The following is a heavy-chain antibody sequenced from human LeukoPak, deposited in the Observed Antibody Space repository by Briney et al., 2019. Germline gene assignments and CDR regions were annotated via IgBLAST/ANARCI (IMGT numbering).Heavy chain of an antibody. Sequence: SETLSLTCTVSGGSISDYYWIWTRQPPGEGLEWIGYIYTSGNTNYNPSLQSRVTMSVDTSKNQFSLNLTSVTAADTAVYYCARLQSYGSGRSYYMDVWANGATVTVSS. V-gene: IGHV4-4*09. CDR3: ARLQSYGSGRSYYMDV. J-gene: IGHJ6*03. D-gene: IGHD3-10*01. CDR1: GGSISDYY. CDR2: IYTSGNT.